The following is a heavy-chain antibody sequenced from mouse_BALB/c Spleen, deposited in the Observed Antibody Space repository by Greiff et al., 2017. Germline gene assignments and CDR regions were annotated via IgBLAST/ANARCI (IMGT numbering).Heavy chain of an antibody. J-gene: IGHJ4*01. CDR2: IWSGGST. CDR1: GFSLTSYG. V-gene: IGHV2-2*02. CDR3: ARKSTLITRWAMDY. Sequence: VKLVESGPGLAQPSQSLSITCPVSGFSLTSYGVHWVRQSPGKGLEWLGVIWSGGSTDYNAAFISRLSISKDNSKSQVFFKMNSLQANDTAIYYCARKSTLITRWAMDYWGEGTSVTVSS. D-gene: IGHD2-4*01.